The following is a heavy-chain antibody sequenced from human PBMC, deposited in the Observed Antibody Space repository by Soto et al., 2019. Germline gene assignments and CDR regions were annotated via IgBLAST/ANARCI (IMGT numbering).Heavy chain of an antibody. J-gene: IGHJ5*02. CDR3: ATDLRWEAFNWFDH. CDR2: FDPEDGET. CDR1: GYTLTELS. D-gene: IGHD4-17*01. V-gene: IGHV1-24*01. Sequence: ASVKVSCKVSGYTLTELSMHWVRQAPGKGLEWMGGFDPEDGETIYAQKFQGRVTMTEDTSTDTAYMELSSLRSEDTAVYYCATDLRWEAFNWFDHWGQGTLVTVSS.